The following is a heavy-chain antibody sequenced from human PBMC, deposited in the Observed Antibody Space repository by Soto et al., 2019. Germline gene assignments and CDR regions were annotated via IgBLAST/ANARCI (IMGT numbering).Heavy chain of an antibody. CDR3: AGLRLGEGYDP. CDR2: IFYSGST. Sequence: SETLSLTCPVSGGSVNSGSNYWTWIRQPPGKGLDWIGYIFYSGSTNYNPSLKRRVTISLDTSNNQFSMRLSSVTAADTAVYYCAGLRLGEGYDPWGQGTRVNVSS. V-gene: IGHV4-61*01. CDR1: GGSVNSGSNY. J-gene: IGHJ5*02. D-gene: IGHD3-16*01.